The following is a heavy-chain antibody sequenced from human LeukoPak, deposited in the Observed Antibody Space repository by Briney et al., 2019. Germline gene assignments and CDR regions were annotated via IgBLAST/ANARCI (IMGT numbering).Heavy chain of an antibody. Sequence: GGSLRLSCAASGFSFDDYAMHWVRQAPGKGLEWVSGISWNSGHIDYADSVKGRFTISRDNAKNSLSLQMNSLRAEDTALYYCAKDDYYGLGYWGQETLVTVSS. J-gene: IGHJ4*02. D-gene: IGHD3-10*01. CDR3: AKDDYYGLGY. CDR2: ISWNSGHI. CDR1: GFSFDDYA. V-gene: IGHV3-9*01.